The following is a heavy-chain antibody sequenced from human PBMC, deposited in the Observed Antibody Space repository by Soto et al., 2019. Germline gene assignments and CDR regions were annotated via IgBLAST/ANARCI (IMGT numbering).Heavy chain of an antibody. CDR3: ARGPHSSGYRNNWFDP. V-gene: IGHV4-31*03. Sequence: QVQLQESGPGLVKPSQTLSLTCTVSGGSISSGGYYWSWIRQHPGKGLALIGYIYYSGSTYYNPSLKSRVNISVDTSKNQFSLKLRSVTAADTAVYYCARGPHSSGYRNNWFDPWGQGTLVTVSS. D-gene: IGHD3-22*01. CDR1: GGSISSGGYY. J-gene: IGHJ5*02. CDR2: IYYSGST.